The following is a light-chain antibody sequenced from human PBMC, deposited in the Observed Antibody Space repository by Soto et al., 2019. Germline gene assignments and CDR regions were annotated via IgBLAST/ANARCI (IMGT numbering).Light chain of an antibody. CDR1: QSISTW. CDR3: QKYNSAPRT. J-gene: IGKJ1*01. V-gene: IGKV1-27*01. CDR2: AAS. Sequence: DIQMTQSPSTLSASVGDRVTITCRASQSISTWLAWYQQKPGKVPKLLIYAASTLQSGVPSRFSGSGSGTDFTLTISSLQPEDVATYYCQKYNSAPRTLGQGTKVDIK.